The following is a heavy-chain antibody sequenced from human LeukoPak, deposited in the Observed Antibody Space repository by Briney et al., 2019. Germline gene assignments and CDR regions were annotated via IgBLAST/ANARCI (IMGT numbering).Heavy chain of an antibody. V-gene: IGHV1-2*02. CDR2: VNPNSGGT. CDR1: VYMFTGYY. Sequence: ASVKVSCKPSVYMFTGYYMHWVRQAPGQGREWMGWVNPNSGGTNYAQKFQGRVTMTRDTSLSTDYMELSSLRSDDTPVYYCARGYCSGDCFTLFDYWGQGTLVTVSS. CDR3: ARGYCSGDCFTLFDY. D-gene: IGHD2-21*02. J-gene: IGHJ4*02.